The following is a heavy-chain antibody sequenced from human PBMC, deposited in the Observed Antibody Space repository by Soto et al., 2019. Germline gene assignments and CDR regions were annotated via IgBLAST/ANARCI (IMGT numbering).Heavy chain of an antibody. V-gene: IGHV4-4*02. CDR3: ARSEATGLDH. J-gene: IGHJ4*02. CDR2: IHDSGST. CDR1: GGSIGSSNW. D-gene: IGHD1-26*01. Sequence: SETLSLTCAVSGGSIGSSNWWSWVRQSPGKGLEWIGEIHDSGSTNYSPSLKSRVTISLDKSKNQFSLKLSSVTAADTAVYYCARSEATGLDHWGQGTLVTVSS.